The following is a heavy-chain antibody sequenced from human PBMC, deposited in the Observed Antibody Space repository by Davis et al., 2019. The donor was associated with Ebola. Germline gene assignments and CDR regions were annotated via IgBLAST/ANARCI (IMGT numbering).Heavy chain of an antibody. Sequence: GESLKISCAASGFTFSSYWMSWVRQAPGKGLEWVANIKQDGSEKYYVDSVKGRFTISRDNAKNSLYLQMNSLRAEDTAVYYCARDRGITIFGVATYGMDVWGQGTTVTVSS. CDR2: IKQDGSEK. V-gene: IGHV3-7*03. J-gene: IGHJ6*02. D-gene: IGHD3-3*01. CDR1: GFTFSSYW. CDR3: ARDRGITIFGVATYGMDV.